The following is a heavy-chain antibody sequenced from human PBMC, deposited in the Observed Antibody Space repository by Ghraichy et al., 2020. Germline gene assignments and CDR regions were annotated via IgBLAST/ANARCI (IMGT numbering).Heavy chain of an antibody. D-gene: IGHD2-2*01. CDR1: GFTFSSYA. J-gene: IGHJ2*01. CDR3: AKVGGQIVVVPAARDWYFDL. CDR2: VSGRGGST. V-gene: IGHV3-23*01. Sequence: GGSLRLSCAASGFTFSSYAMSWVRQAPGKGLEWVSAVSGRGGSTYYADSVKGRFTISRDNSKNTLYLQMNSLRAEDTAVYDCAKVGGQIVVVPAARDWYFDLWGRGTLVTVSS.